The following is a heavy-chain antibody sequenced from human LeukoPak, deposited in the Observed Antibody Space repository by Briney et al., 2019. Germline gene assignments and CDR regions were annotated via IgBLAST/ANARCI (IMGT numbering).Heavy chain of an antibody. Sequence: GGSLRLSCTASGFTFSNNAVSWVRQAPGKGLEWVAVIWYDGSNKYYADSVKGRFTISRDNSKNTLYLQMNSLRAEDTAVYYCARDSSSSWYWGDYWGQGTLVTVSS. CDR1: GFTFSNNA. J-gene: IGHJ4*02. CDR3: ARDSSSSWYWGDY. V-gene: IGHV3-33*08. CDR2: IWYDGSNK. D-gene: IGHD6-13*01.